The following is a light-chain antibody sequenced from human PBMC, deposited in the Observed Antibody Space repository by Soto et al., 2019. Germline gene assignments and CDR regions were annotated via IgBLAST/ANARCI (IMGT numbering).Light chain of an antibody. CDR2: RAS. V-gene: IGKV3-15*01. CDR3: QQYGSSLYT. Sequence: EIVMTQSPATLAVSPGETATLSCRASQSLSGDLAWYQQKPGQAPRLLIFRASSRATGVPARFSGSGSGTEFTLTISGLQSEDFAVYYCQQYGSSLYTFGQGTKVDIK. J-gene: IGKJ2*01. CDR1: QSLSGD.